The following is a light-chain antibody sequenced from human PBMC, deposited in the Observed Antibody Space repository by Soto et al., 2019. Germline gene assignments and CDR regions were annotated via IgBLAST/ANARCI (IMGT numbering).Light chain of an antibody. CDR2: EVS. CDR1: SSDVGGYNY. J-gene: IGLJ1*01. CDR3: SSYTSSITLYV. V-gene: IGLV2-14*01. Sequence: QSALTQPASVSGSPGQSITISCTGTSSDVGGYNYVSWYQQHPGKAPKLMIYEVSYRPSGVSNRFSGSKSGNTASLTISGLQAEDEGDYYCSSYTSSITLYVFGTGTKLTVL.